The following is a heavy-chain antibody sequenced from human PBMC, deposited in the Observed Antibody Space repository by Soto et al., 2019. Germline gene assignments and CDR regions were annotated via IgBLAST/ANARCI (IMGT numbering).Heavy chain of an antibody. CDR2: IYYSGST. D-gene: IGHD3-10*01. J-gene: IGHJ6*03. CDR1: GGSISSGGYY. CDR3: ARDRGELWFGESNYYYYMDV. Sequence: QVQLQESGPGLVKPSQTLSLTCTVSGGSISSGGYYWSWIRQHPGKGLEWIGYIYYSGSTYYNPSLKSRGTISVDTSKNQFSLKLSSVTAADTAVYYCARDRGELWFGESNYYYYMDVWGKGTTVTGSS. V-gene: IGHV4-31*03.